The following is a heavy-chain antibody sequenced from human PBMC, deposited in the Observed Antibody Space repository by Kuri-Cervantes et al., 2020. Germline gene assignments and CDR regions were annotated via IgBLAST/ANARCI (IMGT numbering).Heavy chain of an antibody. J-gene: IGHJ2*01. CDR2: INHSGRT. V-gene: IGHV4-34*01. D-gene: IGHD3-10*01. CDR3: ARDRSGYSALRGWYFDL. CDR1: AFTFSDAW. Sequence: ESLKISCAVSAFTFSDAWMSWVRQAPGKGLEWVGEINHSGRTNYNPSLKSRVTISVDTSKNQFSLKLSSVTAADTAVYYCARDRSGYSALRGWYFDLWGRGTLVTVSS.